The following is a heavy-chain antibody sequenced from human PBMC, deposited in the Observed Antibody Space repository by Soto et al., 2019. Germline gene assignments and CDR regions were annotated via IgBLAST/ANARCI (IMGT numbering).Heavy chain of an antibody. CDR2: INHSGST. V-gene: IGHV4-34*01. CDR3: ARDSPKRYSYGHHNTLFDY. CDR1: GGSFSGYY. J-gene: IGHJ4*02. D-gene: IGHD5-18*01. Sequence: SETLSLTCAVYGGSFSGYYWSWIRQPPGKGLEWIGEINHSGSTNYNPSLKSRVTISVDTSKNQFSLKLSSVTAADTAVYYCARDSPKRYSYGHHNTLFDYWGQGTLVTVSS.